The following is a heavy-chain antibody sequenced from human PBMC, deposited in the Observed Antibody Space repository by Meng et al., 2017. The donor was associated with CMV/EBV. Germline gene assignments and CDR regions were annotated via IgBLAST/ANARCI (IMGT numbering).Heavy chain of an antibody. D-gene: IGHD2-2*02. V-gene: IGHV4-4*07. Sequence: GQPQDSGQGLVKPSEPLSRTCTVSGGSISSYYWSWIRQPAGKGLEWIGRIYTSGSTNYNPSLKSRVTMSVDTSKNQFSLKLSSVTAADTAVYYCAREIAVVPAAIDNWFDPWGQGTLVTVSS. CDR3: AREIAVVPAAIDNWFDP. J-gene: IGHJ5*02. CDR1: GGSISSYY. CDR2: IYTSGST.